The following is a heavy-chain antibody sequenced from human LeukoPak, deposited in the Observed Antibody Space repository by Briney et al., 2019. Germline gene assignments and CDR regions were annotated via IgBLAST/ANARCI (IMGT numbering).Heavy chain of an antibody. V-gene: IGHV3-11*06. CDR1: GFTFSDYY. CDR2: ISSSSSYT. J-gene: IGHJ6*02. CDR3: ARKSGWYGSYYYGMDV. Sequence: SGGSLRLSCAASGFTFSDYYMSGIRQSPGKGVEGVSYISSSSSYTNYADSVKGRFTISRDNAKNSPYLQMNSLRAEDTAVYYCARKSGWYGSYYYGMDVWGQGTTVTVSS. D-gene: IGHD6-19*01.